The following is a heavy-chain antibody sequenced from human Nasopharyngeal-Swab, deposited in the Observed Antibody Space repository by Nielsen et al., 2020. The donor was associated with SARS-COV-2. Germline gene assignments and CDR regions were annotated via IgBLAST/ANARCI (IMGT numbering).Heavy chain of an antibody. CDR2: IDEYGNTH. CDR1: GFNFRNYW. V-gene: IGHV3-74*01. J-gene: IGHJ4*02. Sequence: GESLKISCAGSGFNFRNYWMHWVRQVPGEGLVWVSRIDEYGNTHYVDSVKGRFTISRDNAKNTLHLEMSSLRVEDTALYHCVRESSDWRGADWWGQGTLVTVSS. D-gene: IGHD6-19*01. CDR3: VRESSDWRGADW.